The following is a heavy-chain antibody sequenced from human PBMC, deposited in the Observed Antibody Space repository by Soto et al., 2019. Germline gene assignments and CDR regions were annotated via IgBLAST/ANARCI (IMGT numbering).Heavy chain of an antibody. CDR3: ARAYYYDSSGTDAFDI. D-gene: IGHD3-22*01. V-gene: IGHV1-69*13. CDR2: IIPIFGTA. Sequence: ASGKVSFKASGGTFSSYAISLVGQAPGKGLEWMGGIIPIFGTANYAQKFQGRVTITADESTSTAYMELSSLRSEDTAVYYCARAYYYDSSGTDAFDIWGQGTMVT. J-gene: IGHJ3*02. CDR1: GGTFSSYA.